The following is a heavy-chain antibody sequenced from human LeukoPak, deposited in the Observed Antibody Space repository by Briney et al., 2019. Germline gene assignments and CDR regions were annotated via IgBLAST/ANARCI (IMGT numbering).Heavy chain of an antibody. CDR3: AKDRAGFTTDGYFDL. Sequence: PGGSLRLSCAASGFNFSSYDMHWVRQAPGKGLEWVSFIWYDGSNKYYAESVKGRFTISRANSKKILYLQMTSLRAEDTAVYYCAKDRAGFTTDGYFDLWGRGTLVTVSP. D-gene: IGHD1-1*01. CDR2: IWYDGSNK. J-gene: IGHJ2*01. V-gene: IGHV3-33*03. CDR1: GFNFSSYD.